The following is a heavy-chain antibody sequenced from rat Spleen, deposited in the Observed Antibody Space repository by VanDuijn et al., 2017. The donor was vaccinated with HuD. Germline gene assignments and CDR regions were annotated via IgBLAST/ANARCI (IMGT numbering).Heavy chain of an antibody. V-gene: IGHV2-6*01. CDR1: GFSLTSYT. J-gene: IGHJ2*01. CDR2: ISSGGST. D-gene: IGHD1-10*01. CDR3: AREDNNSFDY. Sequence: QVQLKESGPGLVQPSQTLSLTCTVSGFSLTSYTVSWVRQPPGKGLEWIAAISSGGSTYYNSALKSRLSISRDTSKSQVFLKMNSLQTEDTATYYCAREDNNSFDYWGQGVMVTVSS.